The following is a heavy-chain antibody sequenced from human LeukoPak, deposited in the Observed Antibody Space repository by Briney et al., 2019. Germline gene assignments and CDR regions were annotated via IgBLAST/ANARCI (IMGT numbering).Heavy chain of an antibody. J-gene: IGHJ4*02. V-gene: IGHV4-59*01. CDR2: IYYSGST. Sequence: SETVSLTCTVSGGSISSYYWNWMRQPPGKGLEWVGYIYYSGSTNYNPSVKSRVTISLDTSKNQFSLKLCSVTAADTAVYYCARFVDTAMGYYFDYWGQGTLVTVSS. CDR3: ARFVDTAMGYYFDY. D-gene: IGHD5-18*01. CDR1: GGSISSYY.